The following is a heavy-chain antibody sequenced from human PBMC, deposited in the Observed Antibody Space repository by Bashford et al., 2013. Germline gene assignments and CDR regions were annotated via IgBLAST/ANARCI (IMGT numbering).Heavy chain of an antibody. D-gene: IGHD2-2*03. CDR1: GFTFSNYA. J-gene: IGHJ6*02. CDR2: ISYNGSNK. Sequence: GGSLRLSCAASGFTFSNYAMHWVRQAPGKGLEWVAVISYNGSNKYSADSVKGRFTISRDNSKNTLYLQMNSLRAEDTAVYYCARPRGYCSSSGCYGLLGNYYYYGMDFWGQGTTVTVSS. V-gene: IGHV3-30*04. CDR3: ARPRGYCSSSGCYGLLGNYYYYGMDF.